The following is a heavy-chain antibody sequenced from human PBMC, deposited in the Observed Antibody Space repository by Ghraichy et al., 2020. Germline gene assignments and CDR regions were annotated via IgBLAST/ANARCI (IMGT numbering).Heavy chain of an antibody. CDR3: ARDFLLGPSFDY. D-gene: IGHD2/OR15-2a*01. CDR1: GGSISSYY. CDR2: MYTSGST. Sequence: SETLSLTCTVSGGSISSYYWSWIRQPAGKGLEWIGRMYTSGSTNYNPSLKSRVTMSVDTSKNQFSLKLSSVTAADTAVYYCARDFLLGPSFDYWGQGTLVTVSS. V-gene: IGHV4-4*07. J-gene: IGHJ4*02.